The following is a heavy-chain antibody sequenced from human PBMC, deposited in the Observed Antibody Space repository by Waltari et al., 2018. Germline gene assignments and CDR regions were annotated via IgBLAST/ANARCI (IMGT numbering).Heavy chain of an antibody. Sequence: QVQLVQSGAEVKKPGSSVKVSCKASGGTFRSYAISWLRQAPGQGLEWMGGIIPIFGTANYAQKFQGRVTITADESTSTAYMELSSLRSEDTAVYYCARDGIAAAGEKRYFDYWGQGTLVTVSS. CDR1: GGTFRSYA. J-gene: IGHJ4*02. V-gene: IGHV1-69*01. D-gene: IGHD6-13*01. CDR2: IIPIFGTA. CDR3: ARDGIAAAGEKRYFDY.